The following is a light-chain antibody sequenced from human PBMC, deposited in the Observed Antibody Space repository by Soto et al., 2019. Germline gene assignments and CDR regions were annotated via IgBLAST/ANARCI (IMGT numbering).Light chain of an antibody. CDR1: QSVSSN. CDR2: GAS. V-gene: IGKV3-15*01. CDR3: QQYNNWPRT. J-gene: IGKJ1*01. Sequence: EIVMTQSPATLSVSPGERVTLSCRASQSVSSNLAWYQQKPGQAPRLLIYGASTRATGIPARFSGSGSGTEFTPTISSLQSEDFAVYYCQQYNNWPRTFGQGTKV.